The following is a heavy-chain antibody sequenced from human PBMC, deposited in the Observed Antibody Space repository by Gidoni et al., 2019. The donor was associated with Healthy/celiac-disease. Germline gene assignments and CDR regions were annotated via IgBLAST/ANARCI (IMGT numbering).Heavy chain of an antibody. J-gene: IGHJ3*02. CDR1: GGSISRSSYY. D-gene: IGHD3-16*01. CDR3: ARLGAYDYVWGSAQDAFDI. Sequence: QLQLQESGPGLVKPSETLSLTCTVSGGSISRSSYYWGWIRQPPGKGLEWIGSIYYSGSTYYNPSLKSRVTISVDTSKNQFSLKLSSVTAADTAVYYCARLGAYDYVWGSAQDAFDIWGQGTMVTVSS. CDR2: IYYSGST. V-gene: IGHV4-39*01.